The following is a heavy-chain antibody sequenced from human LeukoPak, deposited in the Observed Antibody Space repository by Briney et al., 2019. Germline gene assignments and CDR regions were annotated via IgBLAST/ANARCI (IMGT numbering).Heavy chain of an antibody. D-gene: IGHD3-22*01. CDR2: TPYDGTNN. CDR1: GFTFSSYD. V-gene: IGHV3-30*18. CDR3: AKGGSPSDHFDSSGYLDAFDI. J-gene: IGHJ3*02. Sequence: GGSLRLSCVASGFTFSSYDVHWVRQAPGKGLEWVAITPYDGTNNYYADSVKGRFTISRDNSKNTLYLQMNSLRPEDTAIYYCAKGGSPSDHFDSSGYLDAFDIWGQGTMVTVSS.